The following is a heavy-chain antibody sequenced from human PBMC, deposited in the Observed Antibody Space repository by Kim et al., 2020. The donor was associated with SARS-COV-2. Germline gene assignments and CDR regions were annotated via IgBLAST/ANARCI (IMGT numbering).Heavy chain of an antibody. CDR3: ARDSAITIFGVVIISYYYGMDI. CDR1: GFTFSSYA. CDR2: ISSNGGST. V-gene: IGHV3-64*01. Sequence: GGSLRLSCAASGFTFSSYAMHWVRQAPGKGLEYVSAISSNGGSTYYANSVKGRFTISRDNSKNTLYLQMGSLRAEDMAVYYCARDSAITIFGVVIISYYYGMDIWGQGTTVTVSS. D-gene: IGHD3-3*01. J-gene: IGHJ6*02.